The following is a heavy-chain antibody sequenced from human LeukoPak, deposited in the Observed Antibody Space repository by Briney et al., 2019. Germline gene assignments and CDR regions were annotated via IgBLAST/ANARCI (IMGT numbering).Heavy chain of an antibody. D-gene: IGHD3-3*01. CDR2: ISSSGSTI. J-gene: IGHJ3*02. CDR3: VSWYYDFWSGRDAFDI. CDR1: GFTFSSYE. Sequence: PGGSLRLSGAASGFTFSSYEMNWVRQAPGKGLEWVSYISSSGSTIYYADSVKGRFTISRDNAKNSLYLQMNSLRAEDTAVYYCVSWYYDFWSGRDAFDIWGQGTMVTVSS. V-gene: IGHV3-48*03.